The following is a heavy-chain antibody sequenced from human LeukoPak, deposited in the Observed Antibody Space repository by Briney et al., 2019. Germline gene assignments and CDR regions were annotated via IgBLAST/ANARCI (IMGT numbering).Heavy chain of an antibody. V-gene: IGHV4-38-2*02. CDR2: MYHSGST. Sequence: SETLSLTCTVSGYSISSGFYWGWIRQPPGKGLEWIASMYHSGSTYYKSSLKSRVTISVDTSKNQFSLKLSSVTAADTAVYYCARTGGSFYFYYYMDVWGKGTTVTVSS. D-gene: IGHD1-26*01. CDR3: ARTGGSFYFYYYMDV. J-gene: IGHJ6*03. CDR1: GYSISSGFY.